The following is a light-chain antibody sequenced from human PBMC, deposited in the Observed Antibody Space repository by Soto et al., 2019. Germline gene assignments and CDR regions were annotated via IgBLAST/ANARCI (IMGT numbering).Light chain of an antibody. J-gene: IGLJ1*01. CDR3: AAWDGTLNGDV. V-gene: IGLV1-44*01. Sequence: QSALTQPPSASGTPGQRVTISCSGSSSNSGSNTVNWYQQLPGTAPKLLIYNTKQRPSGVPDRFSGTQSGTSASLAISGLQSEDEADYYCAAWDGTLNGDVFGTGTKGTVL. CDR1: SSNSGSNT. CDR2: NTK.